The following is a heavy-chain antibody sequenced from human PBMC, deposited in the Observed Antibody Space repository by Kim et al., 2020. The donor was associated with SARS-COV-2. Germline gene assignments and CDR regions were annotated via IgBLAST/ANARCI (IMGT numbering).Heavy chain of an antibody. D-gene: IGHD1-26*01. CDR2: IIPIFGTA. CDR1: GGTFSSYA. Sequence: SVKVSCKASGGTFSSYAISWVRQAPGQGLEWMGGIIPIFGTANYAQKFQGRVTITADESTSTAYMELSSLRSEDTAVYYCARTYSGSPNWFDPWGQGTLVTVSS. CDR3: ARTYSGSPNWFDP. V-gene: IGHV1-69*13. J-gene: IGHJ5*02.